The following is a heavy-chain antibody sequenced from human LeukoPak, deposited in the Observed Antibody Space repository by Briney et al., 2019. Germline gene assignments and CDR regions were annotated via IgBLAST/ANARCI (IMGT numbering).Heavy chain of an antibody. D-gene: IGHD5-18*01. CDR1: GFTVSSNY. J-gene: IGHJ4*02. CDR3: ARRGYSYGDYFDY. CDR2: IYSGGST. Sequence: GGSLRLSCAASGFTVSSNYMSWVRQAPAKGLEWVSVIYSGGSTYYADSVKGRFTISRDNSKNTLYLQMNSLRAEDTAVYYCARRGYSYGDYFDYWGQGTLVTVSS. V-gene: IGHV3-53*01.